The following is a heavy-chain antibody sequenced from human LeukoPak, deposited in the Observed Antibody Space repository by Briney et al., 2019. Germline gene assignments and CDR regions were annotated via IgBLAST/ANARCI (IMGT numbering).Heavy chain of an antibody. V-gene: IGHV4-4*07. CDR2: IHTTGST. CDR3: ARGRKYTSGYRVTELGSGYSDY. CDR1: GGSITSYY. J-gene: IGHJ4*02. D-gene: IGHD5-18*01. Sequence: SETLSLTCTVSGGSITSYYWSWIRQPAGKGLEWIGRIHTTGSTNYNPSLKSRVTMSVDTSKNQFSLKLSSVTAADTAVYYCARGRKYTSGYRVTELGSGYSDYWGQGTLVTVSS.